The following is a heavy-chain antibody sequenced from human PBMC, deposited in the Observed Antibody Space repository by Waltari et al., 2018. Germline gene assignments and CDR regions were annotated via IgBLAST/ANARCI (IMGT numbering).Heavy chain of an antibody. V-gene: IGHV4-34*01. CDR3: ATRFGSGI. D-gene: IGHD5-18*01. J-gene: IGHJ4*02. CDR1: GGSFSGYY. Sequence: QVQLRQWSARPLKPSETLSLTCAVYGGSFSGYYWSWIRQAPGKGLEWIGEINHSVSANYKPSLKSRVTISVDTSKNQLSMKLTSVTAADTAVYYCATRFGSGIWGPGTVITVSS. CDR2: INHSVSA.